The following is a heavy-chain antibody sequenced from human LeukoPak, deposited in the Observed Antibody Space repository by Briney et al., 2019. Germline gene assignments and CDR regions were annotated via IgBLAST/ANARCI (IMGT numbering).Heavy chain of an antibody. D-gene: IGHD1-26*01. J-gene: IGHJ4*02. Sequence: PSETLSLTCTVSGGSISGYYWSWIRQPPGKGLEWIGYIYYSGSTNYNPSLKSRVTISVDTSKNQFSLKLSSVTAADTAVYYCARHLAYYGVGGTFDYWGQGTLVTVSS. V-gene: IGHV4-59*01. CDR2: IYYSGST. CDR3: ARHLAYYGVGGTFDY. CDR1: GGSISGYY.